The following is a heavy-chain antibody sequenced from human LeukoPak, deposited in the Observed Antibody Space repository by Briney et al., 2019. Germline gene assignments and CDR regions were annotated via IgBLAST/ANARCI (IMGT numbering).Heavy chain of an antibody. CDR3: ARDGLGGFDY. J-gene: IGHJ4*02. D-gene: IGHD3-10*01. CDR2: IKQDGSEK. V-gene: IGHV3-7*03. Sequence: GGSLRLSCVASGFSLSSYWMSWVRQAPGKGLEWVANIKQDGSEKYYVDSVKGRFTISRDNAKNSLYLQMNSLRAEDTAVYYCARDGLGGFDYWGQGTLVTVSS. CDR1: GFSLSSYW.